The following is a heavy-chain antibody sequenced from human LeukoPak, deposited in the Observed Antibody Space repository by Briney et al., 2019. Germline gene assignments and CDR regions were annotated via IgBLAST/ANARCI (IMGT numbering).Heavy chain of an antibody. J-gene: IGHJ4*02. CDR1: GFTFSSYS. D-gene: IGHD2-15*01. V-gene: IGHV3-48*01. Sequence: GGSLRLSCAASGFTFSSYSMNWVRQAPGKGLEWISYISNNGSREDYADSVKGRFIISRDNAKKSLYLQMNSLRAEDTAVYYCARDLSLYCSGGSCYSLNYWGQGTLVTVSS. CDR3: ARDLSLYCSGGSCYSLNY. CDR2: ISNNGSRE.